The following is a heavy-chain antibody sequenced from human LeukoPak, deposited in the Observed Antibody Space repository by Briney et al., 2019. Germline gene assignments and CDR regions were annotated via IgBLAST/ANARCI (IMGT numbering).Heavy chain of an antibody. CDR2: FDPEDGET. CDR3: ATWGNPLVVAAHSEYYYYMDV. Sequence: ASVKVSCKVSGYTLTELSMHWVRQAPGKGLEWMGGFDPEDGETIYAQKFQGRVTMTEDTSTDTAYMELSSLRSEDTAVYYCATWGNPLVVAAHSEYYYYMDVWGKGTTVTVSS. V-gene: IGHV1-24*01. J-gene: IGHJ6*03. CDR1: GYTLTELS. D-gene: IGHD2-15*01.